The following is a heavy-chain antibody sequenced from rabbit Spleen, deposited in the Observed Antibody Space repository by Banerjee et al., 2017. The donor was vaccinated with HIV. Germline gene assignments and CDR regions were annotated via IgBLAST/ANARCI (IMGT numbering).Heavy chain of an antibody. CDR3: ARDAGTSFSTYGMDL. Sequence: QQQLVESGGGLVKPGASLTLTCKASGFSFSDRDVMCWVRQAPGKGLEWVACAYAGSSGSTYSATWAKGRFTISKTSSTTVTLQMASLTAADTATYFCARDAGTSFSTYGMDLWGQGTLVTVS. D-gene: IGHD8-1*01. V-gene: IGHV1S45*01. J-gene: IGHJ6*01. CDR2: AYAGSSGST. CDR1: GFSFSDRDV.